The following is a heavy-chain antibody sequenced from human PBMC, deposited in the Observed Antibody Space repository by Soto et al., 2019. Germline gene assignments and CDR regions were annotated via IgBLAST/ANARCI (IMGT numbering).Heavy chain of an antibody. Sequence: GASVKASCKSSGDTFTSYAMHWVRQAPGQRLEWMGWINAGNGNTKYSQKFQGRVTITRDTSASTAYMELSSLRSEDTAVYYCARGSGYYYWDDYWGQGTLVTVSS. CDR2: INAGNGNT. V-gene: IGHV1-3*01. J-gene: IGHJ4*02. CDR3: ARGSGYYYWDDY. CDR1: GDTFTSYA. D-gene: IGHD3-22*01.